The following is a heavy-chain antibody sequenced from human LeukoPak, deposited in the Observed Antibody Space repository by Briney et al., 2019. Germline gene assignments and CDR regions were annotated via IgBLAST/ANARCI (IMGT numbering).Heavy chain of an antibody. J-gene: IGHJ4*02. CDR2: ISYDGTKT. D-gene: IGHD3-10*01. Sequence: PGGSLRLSCAPSGFTFSSSNMHWVRQSPGRGLEWVALISYDGTKTYYGESVKGRFTVSRDNSMNMLFLQMNSLSAEDTAIYYCEREWFGESNWGQGARVTVSS. V-gene: IGHV3-30*04. CDR3: EREWFGESN. CDR1: GFTFSSSN.